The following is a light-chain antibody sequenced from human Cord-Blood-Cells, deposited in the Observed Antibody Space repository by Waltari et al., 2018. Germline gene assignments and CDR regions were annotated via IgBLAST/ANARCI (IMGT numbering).Light chain of an antibody. V-gene: IGKV3-15*01. CDR2: GAS. J-gene: IGKJ3*01. CDR3: QQYNNWRFT. CDR1: QSVSSN. Sequence: EIVMTQSPATLSVSPGERATLSCRASQSVSSNLAWYQQKPGQAPRLLIYGASTRATGIPAMFSGSGSGTEFTLTISSLQSEDFAVYYCQQYNNWRFTFGPGTKVDIK.